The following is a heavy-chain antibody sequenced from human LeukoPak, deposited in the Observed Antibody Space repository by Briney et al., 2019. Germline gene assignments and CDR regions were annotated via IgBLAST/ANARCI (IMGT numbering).Heavy chain of an antibody. CDR3: ARGSGTITIFGVDMTPPDY. D-gene: IGHD3-3*01. CDR2: ISYDESNK. CDR1: GFTFSSYP. Sequence: GRSLRLSCAPSGFTFSSYPMHWVRQAPGKGLEWVAVISYDESNKYYADSVKGRFTISRDNSKNTLYLQMNSLRAEDTAVYYCARGSGTITIFGVDMTPPDYWGQGTLVTVSS. V-gene: IGHV3-30-3*01. J-gene: IGHJ4*02.